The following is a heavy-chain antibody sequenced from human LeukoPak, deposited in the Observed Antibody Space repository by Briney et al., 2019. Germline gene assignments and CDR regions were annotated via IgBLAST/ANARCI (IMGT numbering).Heavy chain of an antibody. CDR2: ISGSGGST. V-gene: IGHV3-23*01. CDR3: ARDGPSGSYDY. CDR1: GFTFSRYD. Sequence: GGSLRLSCAASGFTFSRYDMSWVRQAPGKGLEWVSAISGSGGSTYYADSVKGRFTISRDNSKNTVYLQMNSLRAEDTAVYYCARDGPSGSYDYWGQGTLVTVSS. D-gene: IGHD1-26*01. J-gene: IGHJ4*02.